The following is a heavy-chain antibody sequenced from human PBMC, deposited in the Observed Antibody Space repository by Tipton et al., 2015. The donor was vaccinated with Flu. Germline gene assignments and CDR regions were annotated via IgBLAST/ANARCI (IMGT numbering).Heavy chain of an antibody. J-gene: IGHJ1*01. D-gene: IGHD3-9*01. CDR2: IWFDGSHQ. CDR3: ARESAIKRYFQY. CDR1: GFTFSDYG. Sequence: CTASGFTFSDYGMHWVRQAPGKGLAWVAVIWFDGSHQYYGDSVKGRFTISRDNSKNTLFLQMNSLRAEDTAVYYCARESAIKRYFQYWGQGTLVTVSS. V-gene: IGHV3-33*01.